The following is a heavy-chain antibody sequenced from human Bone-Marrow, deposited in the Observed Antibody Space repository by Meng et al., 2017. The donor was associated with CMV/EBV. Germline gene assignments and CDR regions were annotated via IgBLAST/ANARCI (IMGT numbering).Heavy chain of an antibody. D-gene: IGHD5-18*01. J-gene: IGHJ4*02. CDR1: GAFSGYY. CDR2: INHSGST. V-gene: IGHV4-34*01. Sequence: GAFSGYYWSWIRQPPGKGLEGIGEINHSGSTNYNPSLKSRVTISVDTSKNQFSLKLSSVTAADTAVYYCARGIYRIQLWLRGDYFDYWGQGTLVTVSS. CDR3: ARGIYRIQLWLRGDYFDY.